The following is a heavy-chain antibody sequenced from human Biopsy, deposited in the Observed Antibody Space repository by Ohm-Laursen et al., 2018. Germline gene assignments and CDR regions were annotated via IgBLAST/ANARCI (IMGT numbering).Heavy chain of an antibody. J-gene: IGHJ4*02. V-gene: IGHV3-33*01. CDR1: GFTFSIYG. CDR2: IWYDGSNK. Sequence: SLRLSCTASGFTFSIYGMHWVRQAPGKGLEWVAVIWYDGSNKYYADSVKGRFTVSRDDPKNTLYLQMNSLRAEDTAVYYCAREGDDSSGYTPHYFDYWGQGTLVTVSS. D-gene: IGHD3-22*01. CDR3: AREGDDSSGYTPHYFDY.